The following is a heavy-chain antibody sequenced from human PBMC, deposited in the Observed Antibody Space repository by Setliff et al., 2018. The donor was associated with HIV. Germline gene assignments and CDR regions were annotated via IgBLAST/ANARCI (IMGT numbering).Heavy chain of an antibody. Sequence: SETLSLTCAVSGGAIDDINWWNWVRQSPGKGLEWIGEIYHSGTTNYNPSLKSRVTISIDTSKNQFSLKLSSVTAADTAVYYCARGGRDFYDSSGYYWNYWGQGTLVTVSS. V-gene: IGHV4-4*02. CDR2: IYHSGTT. D-gene: IGHD3-22*01. CDR1: GGAIDDINW. CDR3: ARGGRDFYDSSGYYWNY. J-gene: IGHJ4*02.